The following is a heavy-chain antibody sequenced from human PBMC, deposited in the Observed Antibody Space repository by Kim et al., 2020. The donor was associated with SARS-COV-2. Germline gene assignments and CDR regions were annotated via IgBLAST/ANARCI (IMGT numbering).Heavy chain of an antibody. CDR3: AKDAVIAARPRRGYFQH. CDR1: GFTFSSYG. V-gene: IGHV3-30*18. J-gene: IGHJ1*01. Sequence: GGSLRLSCAASGFTFSSYGMHWVRQAPGKGLEWVAVISYDGSNKYYADSVKGRFTISRDNSKNTLYLQMNSLRAEDTAVYYCAKDAVIAARPRRGYFQHWGQGTLVTVSS. D-gene: IGHD6-6*01. CDR2: ISYDGSNK.